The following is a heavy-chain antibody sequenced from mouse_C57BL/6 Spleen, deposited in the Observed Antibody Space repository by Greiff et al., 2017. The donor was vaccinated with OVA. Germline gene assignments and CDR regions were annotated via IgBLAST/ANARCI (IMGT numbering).Heavy chain of an antibody. CDR1: GYTFTSYW. CDR3: ARPGYYYGSPYYFDY. CDR2: IYPGSGST. D-gene: IGHD1-1*01. Sequence: QVQLQQPGAELVKPGASVKMSCKASGYTFTSYWITWVKQRPGQGLEWIGDIYPGSGSTNYNEKFKSKATLTVDTSSSTAYMQLSSLTSEDSAVYYCARPGYYYGSPYYFDYWGQGTTLTVSS. V-gene: IGHV1-55*01. J-gene: IGHJ2*01.